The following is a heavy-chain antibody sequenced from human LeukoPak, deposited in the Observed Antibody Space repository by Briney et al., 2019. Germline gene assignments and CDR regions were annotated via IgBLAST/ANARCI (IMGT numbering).Heavy chain of an antibody. CDR1: GDSISGGYY. J-gene: IGHJ4*02. V-gene: IGHV4-38-2*01. CDR2: IYHSGDT. D-gene: IGHD5-24*01. Sequence: SETLSLTCSVFGDSISGGYYWGLIRQPPGKGLEWIGTIYHSGDTYYNPSLKSRVTISVDTSKNQFSLRLRSVTAADTAICYCAKFDRHGYKYEYWGQETLVTVSS. CDR3: AKFDRHGYKYEY.